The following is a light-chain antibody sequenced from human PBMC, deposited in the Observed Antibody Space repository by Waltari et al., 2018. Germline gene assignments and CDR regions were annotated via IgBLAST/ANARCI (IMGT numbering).Light chain of an antibody. CDR1: ESVLYSSNNKNH. CDR2: GAS. J-gene: IGKJ4*01. Sequence: DIVMTQSPESLAVSLGERATINCKTSESVLYSSNNKNHLAWYQQKPGQPPKLLLYGASTRKSGVPERFSGSGSETDFTLTVTSLQAEDVAVYYCQQYYNTPLTFGGGTKVEIK. V-gene: IGKV4-1*01. CDR3: QQYYNTPLT.